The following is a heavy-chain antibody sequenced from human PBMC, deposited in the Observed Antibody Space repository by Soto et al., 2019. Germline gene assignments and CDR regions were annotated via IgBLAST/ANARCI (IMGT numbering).Heavy chain of an antibody. J-gene: IGHJ4*02. CDR2: ISTGGSTI. CDR1: GFTFSDPY. V-gene: IGHV3-11*01. CDR3: AKNRGFYDSSGLEY. Sequence: GGSLRLSCAASGFTFSDPYMSWIRQAPGKGLVWVSYISTGGSTIQYADSVKGRFTVSRDNAKNSLYLQMNSLRDEDTAVYYCAKNRGFYDSSGLEYWGQGTLVTVSS. D-gene: IGHD3-22*01.